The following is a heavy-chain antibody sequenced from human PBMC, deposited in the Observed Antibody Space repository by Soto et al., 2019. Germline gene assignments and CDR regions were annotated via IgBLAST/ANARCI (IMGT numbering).Heavy chain of an antibody. CDR2: INPNNGNR. J-gene: IGHJ4*02. D-gene: IGHD3-22*01. CDR1: GYSFSSYG. Sequence: QVQLEQSGAELRKPGASVKVSCKASGYSFSSYGMNWVRQAPGQGLEWMGWINPNNGNRNYAQKFEDRVTXTXAXSXXTVFLELRSLKSDDTAIYYCARDRLRGYDSSGFYSWGQGTLVTVSS. CDR3: ARDRLRGYDSSGFYS. V-gene: IGHV1-18*01.